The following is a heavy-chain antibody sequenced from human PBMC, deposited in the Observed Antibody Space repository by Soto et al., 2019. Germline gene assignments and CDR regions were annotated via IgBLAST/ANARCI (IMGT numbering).Heavy chain of an antibody. CDR2: MNPNSGNT. CDR3: ARSVEWLASFDY. V-gene: IGHV1-8*01. CDR1: GYTFTSYD. J-gene: IGHJ4*02. Sequence: QVQLVQSGAEVKKPGASVKVSCQASGYTFTSYDINWVRQATGQGLEWMGWMNPNSGNTGNAQKFQGRITMTRNTSISTGYMELSSLRSEDTAVYYCARSVEWLASFDYWGQGTLVTVSS. D-gene: IGHD6-19*01.